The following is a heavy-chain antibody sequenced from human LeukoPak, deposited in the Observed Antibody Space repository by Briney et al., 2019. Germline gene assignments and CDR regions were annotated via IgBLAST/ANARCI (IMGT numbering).Heavy chain of an antibody. D-gene: IGHD6-19*01. CDR2: IYSSGNT. J-gene: IGHJ4*02. V-gene: IGHV4-39*01. CDR1: GGSISSSSYY. Sequence: SETLSLTCTVSGGSISSSSYYWGWIRQPPGKGLEYIGSIYSSGNTYYNPSLKSRVTISVDTSKNQFSPKLGSVTAADTAVYYCARHLGSGWYYFDYWGQGTLVTVSS. CDR3: ARHLGSGWYYFDY.